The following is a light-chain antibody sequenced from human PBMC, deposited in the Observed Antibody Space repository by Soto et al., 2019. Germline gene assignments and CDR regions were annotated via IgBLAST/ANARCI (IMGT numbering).Light chain of an antibody. J-gene: IGKJ2*01. V-gene: IGKV1-27*01. CDR3: QKYNSAPPYT. CDR2: AAS. CDR1: QGISNY. Sequence: DIQMTQSPSSLSASVGDRVTITCRASQGISNYLAWYQQKPGKVPKLLIYAASTLQSGVPSRFSGSGSGTDFTLTISSLQPEDVATYYSQKYNSAPPYTFGQGTKLEIK.